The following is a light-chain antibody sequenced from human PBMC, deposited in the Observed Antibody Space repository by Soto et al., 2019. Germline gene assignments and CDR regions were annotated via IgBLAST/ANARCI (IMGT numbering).Light chain of an antibody. CDR2: GAS. CDR1: QSVTRSF. V-gene: IGKV3-20*01. CDR3: HRYGSSPQA. Sequence: EIVLTQSPGTLSLSPGERVTLSCKASQSVTRSFLAWYQQKPGQAPRLLIYGASSRATGIPDRFSGSGSGKDFTLTISSREPEDFAVYYCHRYGSSPQAFGPGTKVDIK. J-gene: IGKJ3*01.